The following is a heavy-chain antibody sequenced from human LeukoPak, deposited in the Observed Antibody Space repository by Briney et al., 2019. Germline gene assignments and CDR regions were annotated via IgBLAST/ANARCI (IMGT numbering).Heavy chain of an antibody. CDR1: GYTFTTYD. Sequence: ASVKVSCKASGYTFTTYDISWVRQAPGQGLEWMGWINTTTGSPTYAQGFTGRFVFSLDTSVSTTYLQISSLEAEDTAVYYCARTVLGATDYFDYWGQGTLITVSS. CDR3: ARTVLGATDYFDY. CDR2: INTTTGSP. V-gene: IGHV7-4-1*02. D-gene: IGHD1-26*01. J-gene: IGHJ4*02.